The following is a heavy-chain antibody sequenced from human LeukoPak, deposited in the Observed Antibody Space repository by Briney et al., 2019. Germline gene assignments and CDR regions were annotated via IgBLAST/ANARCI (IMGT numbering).Heavy chain of an antibody. D-gene: IGHD3-22*01. CDR1: GGSISSSSYY. Sequence: SETLSLTCTVSGGSISSSSYYWGWIRQPPGKGLEWIGSIYYSGSTYYNPSLKSRVTISVDTSKNQFSLKLSSVTAADTAVYYCARVGPYYDSSGYQDYWGQGTLVTVSS. V-gene: IGHV4-39*01. CDR2: IYYSGST. J-gene: IGHJ4*02. CDR3: ARVGPYYDSSGYQDY.